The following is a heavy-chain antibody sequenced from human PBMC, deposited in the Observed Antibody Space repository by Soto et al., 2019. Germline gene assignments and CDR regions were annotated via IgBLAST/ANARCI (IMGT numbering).Heavy chain of an antibody. V-gene: IGHV3-23*01. J-gene: IGHJ4*02. CDR1: GFTFSSYA. CDR3: AKVFPDCYDSSRHKDYFDC. Sequence: GGSLRLSCAASGFTFSSYAMTWVRQASGKGLEWVSTISASGGRTYYADSVKGRFTISRDNSKNTLYLQMNSLRAEDTAVYYCAKVFPDCYDSSRHKDYFDCWGQRT. D-gene: IGHD3-22*01. CDR2: ISASGGRT.